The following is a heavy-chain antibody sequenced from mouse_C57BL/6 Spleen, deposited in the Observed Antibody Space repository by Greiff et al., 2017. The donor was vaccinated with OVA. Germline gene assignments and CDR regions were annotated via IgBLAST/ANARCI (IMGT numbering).Heavy chain of an antibody. J-gene: IGHJ2*01. CDR2: IDPSDSYT. D-gene: IGHD3-3*01. V-gene: IGHV1-69*01. CDR3: ASRGGTYFDY. Sequence: QVQLQQPGAELVMPGASVKLSCKASGYTFTSYWMHWVKQRPGQGLEWIGEIDPSDSYTNYNQKFKGKSTLTVDKSSSTAYMQLSSLTSEDSAVYYCASRGGTYFDYWGKGPTLTVSS. CDR1: GYTFTSYW.